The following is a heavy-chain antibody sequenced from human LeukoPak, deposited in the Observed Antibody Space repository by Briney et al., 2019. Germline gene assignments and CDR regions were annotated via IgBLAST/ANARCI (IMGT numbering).Heavy chain of an antibody. CDR1: GDSVSSINGA. Sequence: SHTLSLTCAISGDSVSSINGAWNWIRQSPSRGLEWLGRTYYRSRWYYDYAVSMQGRITINADTSKNQFSLQMNSVTPEDSAVYYCARDIPSTGWYTFDYWGQGTLVTVSS. CDR3: ARDIPSTGWYTFDY. CDR2: TYYRSRWYY. D-gene: IGHD6-19*01. V-gene: IGHV6-1*01. J-gene: IGHJ4*02.